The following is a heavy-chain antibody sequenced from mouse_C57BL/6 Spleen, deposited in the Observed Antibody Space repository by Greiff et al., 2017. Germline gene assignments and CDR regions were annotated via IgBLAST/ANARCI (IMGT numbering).Heavy chain of an antibody. J-gene: IGHJ2*01. D-gene: IGHD1-1*01. CDR2: IYPGDGDT. Sequence: QVQLQQSGPELVKPGASVKISCKASGYAFSSSWMNWVKQRPGKGLEWIGRIYPGDGDTNYNGKFKGKATLTADKSSSTAYMQLSSLTSEDSAVYFCARRASGSSLDYWGQGTTLTVSS. V-gene: IGHV1-82*01. CDR3: ARRASGSSLDY. CDR1: GYAFSSSW.